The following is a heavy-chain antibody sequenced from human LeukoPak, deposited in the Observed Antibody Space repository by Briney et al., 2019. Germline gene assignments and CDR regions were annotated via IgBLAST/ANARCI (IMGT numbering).Heavy chain of an antibody. V-gene: IGHV1-8*01. Sequence: ASVKVSCKSSGYTSSTYGISWMRQAPGQGLEWMGWMNPNSGNTGYAQKFQGRVTMTRNTSISTAYMELSSLRSEDTAVYYCARGPEYCSSTSCSNNWFDPWGQGTLVTVSS. J-gene: IGHJ5*02. CDR3: ARGPEYCSSTSCSNNWFDP. CDR1: GYTSSTYG. D-gene: IGHD2-2*01. CDR2: MNPNSGNT.